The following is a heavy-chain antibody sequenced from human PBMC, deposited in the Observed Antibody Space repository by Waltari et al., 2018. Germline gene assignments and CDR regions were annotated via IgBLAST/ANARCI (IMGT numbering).Heavy chain of an antibody. J-gene: IGHJ4*02. V-gene: IGHV3-74*01. CDR3: VRGSNDWIGLDY. D-gene: IGHD3-9*01. CDR2: INPDGRET. CDR1: GFTFRNSW. Sequence: EVQLVESGGGLVQPGGSLRLSCAPSGFTFRNSWMHWVRQAPGKGLLCVSRINPDGRETNYADSVKGRFTISRDNAKNTLYLQMNSLRGEDTAVYYCVRGSNDWIGLDYWGQGALVTVSS.